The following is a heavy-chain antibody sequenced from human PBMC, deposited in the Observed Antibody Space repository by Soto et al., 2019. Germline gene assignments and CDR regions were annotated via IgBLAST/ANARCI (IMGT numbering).Heavy chain of an antibody. D-gene: IGHD3-22*01. CDR3: ARGSTYYYDSSGYHIYYFDY. Sequence: GGSLRLSCAASAFTFSTYWMSWVRQAPGKGLEWVANIKQDGSEKYYVDSVKGRFTISRDNAKNSLYLQMNSLRAEDTAVYYCARGSTYYYDSSGYHIYYFDYWGQGTLVTVSS. J-gene: IGHJ4*02. CDR1: AFTFSTYW. V-gene: IGHV3-7*03. CDR2: IKQDGSEK.